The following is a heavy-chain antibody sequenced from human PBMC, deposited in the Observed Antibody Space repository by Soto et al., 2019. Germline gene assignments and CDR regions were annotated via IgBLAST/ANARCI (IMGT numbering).Heavy chain of an antibody. CDR2: ISGSGGST. CDR3: AKDRYYDSSGYYFDY. V-gene: IGHV3-23*01. Sequence: GGSLRLSCAASGFTFSSYAMSWVRQAPGKGLEWVSAISGSGGSTYYADSVKGRFTISRDNSKNTLYLQMNSLRAEDTAVYYCAKDRYYDSSGYYFDYGGQGTLVTVSS. J-gene: IGHJ4*02. CDR1: GFTFSSYA. D-gene: IGHD3-22*01.